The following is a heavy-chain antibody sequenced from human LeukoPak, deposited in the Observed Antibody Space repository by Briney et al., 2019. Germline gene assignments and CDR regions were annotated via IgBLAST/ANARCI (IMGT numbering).Heavy chain of an antibody. D-gene: IGHD1-26*01. Sequence: SETLSLTCTVSGGSFSPYYWSWIRQPPGKGLEWIGYIYYSGVTTYNPSLKSRVTISIDTSKSHFSLQLTSVTAADTAMYYCARRLVGATVFDYWGLGALVTVSS. CDR3: ARRLVGATVFDY. J-gene: IGHJ4*02. CDR1: GGSFSPYY. CDR2: IYYSGVT. V-gene: IGHV4-59*08.